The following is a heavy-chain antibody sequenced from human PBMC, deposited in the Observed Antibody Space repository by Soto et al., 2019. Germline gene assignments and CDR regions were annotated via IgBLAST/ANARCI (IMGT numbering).Heavy chain of an antibody. J-gene: IGHJ4*02. CDR2: ISWDGGST. Sequence: GGSLRLSCAASGFTFDDYTMHWVRQAPGKGLEWVSLISWDGGSTYYADSVKGRFTISRDNSKNSLYLQMNSLRTEDTALYYCAKDLGRPITGTFDYWGQGTLVTVSS. V-gene: IGHV3-43*01. CDR1: GFTFDDYT. D-gene: IGHD1-20*01. CDR3: AKDLGRPITGTFDY.